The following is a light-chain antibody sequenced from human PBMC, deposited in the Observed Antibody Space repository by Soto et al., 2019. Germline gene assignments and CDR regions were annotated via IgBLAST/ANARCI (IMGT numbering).Light chain of an antibody. J-gene: IGKJ4*01. Sequence: EIVLTQYPGTLSLSPGERAPLSCRASQSVSSSYLAWYQPKTGQAPRLLIYGASRRATGIPDRFSGSGSGTDITLTISRLEAEDLAVYYCQQDGSPAPLTYGGGTTLDIK. CDR3: QQDGSPAPLT. V-gene: IGKV3-20*01. CDR2: GAS. CDR1: QSVSSSY.